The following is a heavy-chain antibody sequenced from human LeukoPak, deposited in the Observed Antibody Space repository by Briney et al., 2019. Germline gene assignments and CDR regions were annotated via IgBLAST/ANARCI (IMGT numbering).Heavy chain of an antibody. CDR1: GYTFTGYY. V-gene: IGHV1-2*04. CDR3: ARGEYYYDSSGYYYPDY. D-gene: IGHD3-22*01. CDR2: ISPNSGGT. Sequence: GASVTVSCKASGYTFTGYYMHWVRQAPRQGLEWMGWISPNSGGTNYAQKFQGWVTMTRDTSISTAYMELSRLRFDDTAVYYCARGEYYYDSSGYYYPDYWGQGTLVTVSS. J-gene: IGHJ4*02.